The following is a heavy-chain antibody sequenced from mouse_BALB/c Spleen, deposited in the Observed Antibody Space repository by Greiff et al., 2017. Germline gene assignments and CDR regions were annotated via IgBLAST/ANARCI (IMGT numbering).Heavy chain of an antibody. CDR2: ISNGGGST. D-gene: IGHD2-1*01. CDR3: ARHGNYEGYYAMDY. V-gene: IGHV5-12-2*01. CDR1: GFTFSSYT. Sequence: EVKLVESGGGLVQPGGSLKLSCAASGFTFSSYTMSWVRQTPEKRLEWVAYISNGGGSTYYPDTVKGRFTISRDNAKNTLYLQMSSLKSEDTAMYYCARHGNYEGYYAMDYWGQGTSVTVSS. J-gene: IGHJ4*01.